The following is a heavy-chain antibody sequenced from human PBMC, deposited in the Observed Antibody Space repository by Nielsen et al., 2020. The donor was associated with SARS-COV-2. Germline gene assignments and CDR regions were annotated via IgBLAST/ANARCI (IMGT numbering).Heavy chain of an antibody. D-gene: IGHD2-2*01. CDR3: ARVLVVVPAARGIYYYYMDV. CDR2: IIPIFGTA. CDR1: GGTFSSYA. Sequence: SVKVSCKASGGTFSSYAISWVRQAPGQGLEWMGGIIPIFGTANYAQKFQGRVTITADESTSTAYMELSSLRSEDTAVYYCARVLVVVPAARGIYYYYMDVWGKGTTVTVSS. V-gene: IGHV1-69*13. J-gene: IGHJ6*03.